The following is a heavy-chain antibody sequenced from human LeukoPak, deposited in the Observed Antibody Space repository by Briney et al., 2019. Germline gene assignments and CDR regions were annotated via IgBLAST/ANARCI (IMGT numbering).Heavy chain of an antibody. Sequence: GGSLRLSCAASGFSFSVYWMHWVRQAPGKGPVWVSRIKTDGGITDYADSVKGRFTISRDNAKNTLYLQMNSLRAEDTAVYYCAKDQGRGLGSYSWGNFDYWGQGTLVTVSS. CDR1: GFSFSVYW. CDR3: AKDQGRGLGSYSWGNFDY. CDR2: IKTDGGIT. J-gene: IGHJ4*02. D-gene: IGHD3-10*01. V-gene: IGHV3-74*01.